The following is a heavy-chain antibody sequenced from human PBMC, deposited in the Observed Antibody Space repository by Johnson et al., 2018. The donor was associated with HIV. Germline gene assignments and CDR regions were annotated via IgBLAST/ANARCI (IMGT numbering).Heavy chain of an antibody. D-gene: IGHD3-3*01. CDR2: ISYDGSNK. J-gene: IGHJ3*02. Sequence: QVQLVESGGGVVQPGRSLRLSCAASGFTFSSYAMHWVRQAPGKGLEWVAVISYDGSNKYYADSVKGRFTISRDNAKNSLILQMNSLRVEDTAIYYCARQPDNFWSSDAFDIWGQGTMVTVSS. CDR1: GFTFSSYA. V-gene: IGHV3-30*04. CDR3: ARQPDNFWSSDAFDI.